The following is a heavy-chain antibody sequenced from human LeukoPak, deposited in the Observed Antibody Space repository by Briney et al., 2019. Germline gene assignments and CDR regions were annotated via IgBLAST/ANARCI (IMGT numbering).Heavy chain of an antibody. CDR1: GYTISSGYY. D-gene: IGHD1-1*01. CDR3: ARDLSHQLGYFDK. J-gene: IGHJ4*02. V-gene: IGHV4-38-2*02. CDR2: IFHFGNT. Sequence: PSETLSLTCTVSGYTISSGYYWGWIRQAPGKGPEWIGTIFHFGNTYNNPSLESRGIMSVDTSKNQFSLKLNSVTAADTAVYYCARDLSHQLGYFDKWGQGILVTVSS.